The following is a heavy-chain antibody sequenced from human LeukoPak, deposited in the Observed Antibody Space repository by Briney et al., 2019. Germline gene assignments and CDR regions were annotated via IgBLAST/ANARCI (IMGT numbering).Heavy chain of an antibody. V-gene: IGHV4-59*11. D-gene: IGHD2-15*01. Sequence: PSETLSLTCTVSGGSISSHYWTWIRQSPVKGLEWIGDISNSGSTSYNPSLKSRVTISIDTSKNQFSLKLSSVTAANTAVYYCGRDALVGYFSYYYMDVWGKGTTVTVSS. CDR1: GGSISSHY. CDR2: ISNSGST. J-gene: IGHJ6*03. CDR3: GRDALVGYFSYYYMDV.